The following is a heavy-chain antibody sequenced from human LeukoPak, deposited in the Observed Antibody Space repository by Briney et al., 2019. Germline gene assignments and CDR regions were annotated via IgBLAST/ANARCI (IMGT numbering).Heavy chain of an antibody. D-gene: IGHD3-10*02. V-gene: IGHV3-21*01. CDR1: GFTFSSYS. CDR2: ISSSSSYI. CDR3: ARGSLFSPNWFDP. J-gene: IGHJ5*02. Sequence: GGSLRLSCAASGFTFSSYSMNWVRQAPGKGLEWVSSISSSSSYIYYADSVKGRFTISRDNAKNSLYLQMNSLRAEDTAVYYCARGSLFSPNWFDPWGQGTPVTVSS.